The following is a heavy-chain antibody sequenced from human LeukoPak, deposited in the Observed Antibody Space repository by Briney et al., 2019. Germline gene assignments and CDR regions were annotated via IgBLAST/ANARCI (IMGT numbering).Heavy chain of an antibody. CDR3: AGHHPRNTVDF. Sequence: GASVKVSCKASGYTFTSYYIHWVRQAPGQGLEWMGIINPSGATTNYAQKFQGRLTMSRDTPTSTVYMELNSLRSADTAVYYCAGHHPRNTVDFWGQGTLVTVSS. D-gene: IGHD2/OR15-2a*01. J-gene: IGHJ4*02. CDR1: GYTFTSYY. CDR2: INPSGATT. V-gene: IGHV1-46*01.